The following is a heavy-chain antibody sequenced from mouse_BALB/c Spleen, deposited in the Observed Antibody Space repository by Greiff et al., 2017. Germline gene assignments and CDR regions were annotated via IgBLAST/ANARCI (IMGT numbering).Heavy chain of an antibody. CDR2: IDTSDSYT. V-gene: IGHV1-69*01. D-gene: IGHD2-4*01. Sequence: QVQLKQPGAELVMPGASVKMSCKASGYTFTDYWMHWVKQRPGQGLEWIGAIDTSDSYTSYNQKFKGKATLTVDESSSTAYMQLSSLTSEDSAVYYCAILRRRGYAMDYWGQGTSVTVSS. CDR3: AILRRRGYAMDY. CDR1: GYTFTDYW. J-gene: IGHJ4*01.